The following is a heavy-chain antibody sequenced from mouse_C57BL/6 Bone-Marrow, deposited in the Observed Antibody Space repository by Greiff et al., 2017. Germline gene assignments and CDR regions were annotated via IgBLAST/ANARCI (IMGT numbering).Heavy chain of an antibody. J-gene: IGHJ2*01. Sequence: QVQLKESGAELVRPGASVKLSCKASGYTFTDYYINWVKQRPGQGLEWIARIYPGSGNTYYNEKFKGKATLTAEKSSSTAYMQLSSLTSEDSAVYFCARKDGAYWGQGTTLTVSS. CDR2: IYPGSGNT. CDR3: ARKDGAY. D-gene: IGHD1-1*02. V-gene: IGHV1-76*01. CDR1: GYTFTDYY.